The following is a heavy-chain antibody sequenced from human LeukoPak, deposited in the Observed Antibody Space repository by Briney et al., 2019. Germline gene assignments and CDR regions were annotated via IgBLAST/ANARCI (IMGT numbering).Heavy chain of an antibody. D-gene: IGHD6-19*01. Sequence: ASVKVSCKASGYTFTGYYMHWVRQAPGQGLEWTGWINPNSGGTNYAQKFQGWVTMTRDTSISTAYMELSRLRSDDTAVYYCARAVSGYSSGWLPDYWGQGTLVTVSS. CDR3: ARAVSGYSSGWLPDY. CDR1: GYTFTGYY. V-gene: IGHV1-2*04. CDR2: INPNSGGT. J-gene: IGHJ4*02.